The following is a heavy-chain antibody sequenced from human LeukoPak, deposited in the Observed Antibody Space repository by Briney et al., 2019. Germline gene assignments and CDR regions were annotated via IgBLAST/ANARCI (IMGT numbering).Heavy chain of an antibody. J-gene: IGHJ4*02. CDR1: GGSISSSSYY. V-gene: IGHV4-39*07. D-gene: IGHD2-2*01. Sequence: PSETLSLTCTVSGGSISSSSYYWGWIRQPPGKGLEWIGSIYYSGSTFYNPSLKSRVTISVDTSKNQFSLKLSSVTAADTAVYYCARGRGHCSSTSCYWAPLDYWGQGTLVTVSS. CDR2: IYYSGST. CDR3: ARGRGHCSSTSCYWAPLDY.